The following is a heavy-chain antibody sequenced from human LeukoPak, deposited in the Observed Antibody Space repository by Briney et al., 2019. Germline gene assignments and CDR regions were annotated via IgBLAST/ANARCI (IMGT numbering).Heavy chain of an antibody. CDR2: IFPNGGTT. Sequence: GASVKVSCKASGYTFNSYYIHWVRQAPGQGLVWMGIIFPNGGTTSHAQRFQGRVTMTRDPSTSTVYMELSSLRADDTAVYYCARGNYDYSDALDMWGQGTMVTVSS. J-gene: IGHJ3*02. V-gene: IGHV1-46*02. CDR1: GYTFNSYY. D-gene: IGHD3-16*01. CDR3: ARGNYDYSDALDM.